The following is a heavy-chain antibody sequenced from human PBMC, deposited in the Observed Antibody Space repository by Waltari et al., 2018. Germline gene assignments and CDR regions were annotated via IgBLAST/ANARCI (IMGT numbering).Heavy chain of an antibody. D-gene: IGHD2-8*01. V-gene: IGHV3-53*01. J-gene: IGHJ4*02. CDR3: ARGCIDHRCYIEK. CDR1: AFPLPNNY. Sequence: EVQLVESGGGFIQPGGSLRLSWAASAFPLPNNYMNWGRQAPGKGLEWVSVIYSGGNTYYADSVKGRFTISRDNSKNTLYLQMNSLRVDDTAVYFCARGCIDHRCYIEKWGQGTLVTVSS. CDR2: IYSGGNT.